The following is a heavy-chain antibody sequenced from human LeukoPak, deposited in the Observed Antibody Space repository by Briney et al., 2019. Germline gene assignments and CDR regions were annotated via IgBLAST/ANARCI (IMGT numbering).Heavy chain of an antibody. V-gene: IGHV3-30*04. Sequence: GGSLRLSCAASGFTFSSYAMHWVRQAPGKGLEWVAVISYDGSNKYYADSVKGRFTISRDNSKNTLYLQMNSLRAEDTAVYYCAKDNYWGQGTLVTVSS. J-gene: IGHJ4*02. CDR3: AKDNY. CDR1: GFTFSSYA. CDR2: ISYDGSNK.